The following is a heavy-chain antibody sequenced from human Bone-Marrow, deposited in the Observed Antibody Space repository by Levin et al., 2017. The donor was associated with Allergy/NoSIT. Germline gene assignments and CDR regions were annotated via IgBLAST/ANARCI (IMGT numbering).Heavy chain of an antibody. Sequence: GESLRLSCAASGFTFGDYGFSWVRQAPGRGLEWVAFIRNIDYGGTTEYAASVKGRFTISRDDSKSIAYLQMNSLRTEDTAVYYCSRWITVIDYYYYYYMDVWGEGTTVTVSS. CDR2: IRNIDYGGTT. V-gene: IGHV3-49*04. CDR1: GFTFGDYG. J-gene: IGHJ6*03. D-gene: IGHD3-16*01. CDR3: SRWITVIDYYYYYYMDV.